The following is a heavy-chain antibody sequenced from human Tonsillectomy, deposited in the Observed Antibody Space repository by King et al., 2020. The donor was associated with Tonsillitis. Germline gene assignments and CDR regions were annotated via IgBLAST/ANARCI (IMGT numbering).Heavy chain of an antibody. J-gene: IGHJ4*02. CDR1: GFTFSSYT. CDR3: ARDRHGWTPYYIDY. D-gene: IGHD6-19*01. Sequence: VQLVQSGGGVVQPGRSLRLSCAASGFTFSSYTMHWVRQAPGKGLEWVALISYGGGEKYYADSVKGRFTISRDNSNNTLSLQMTSLRAEDTAVYYCARDRHGWTPYYIDYWGQGTLATVSS. V-gene: IGHV3-30*01. CDR2: ISYGGGEK.